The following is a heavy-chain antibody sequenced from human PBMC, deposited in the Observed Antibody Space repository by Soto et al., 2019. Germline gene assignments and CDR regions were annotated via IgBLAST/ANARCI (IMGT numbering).Heavy chain of an antibody. CDR3: TRHAIIPKLQYGMDV. Sequence: PSETLSLTCTVSGGSVSGYYWSWIRQSPGKGLEWLGYIFYRGTTKYSPSVKGRVTISVDTSRNQFSLNLSSVTAADTAVYYCTRHAIIPKLQYGMDVWGQGXMVTVSS. V-gene: IGHV4-59*02. CDR1: GGSVSGYY. J-gene: IGHJ6*02. CDR2: IFYRGTT. D-gene: IGHD3-22*01.